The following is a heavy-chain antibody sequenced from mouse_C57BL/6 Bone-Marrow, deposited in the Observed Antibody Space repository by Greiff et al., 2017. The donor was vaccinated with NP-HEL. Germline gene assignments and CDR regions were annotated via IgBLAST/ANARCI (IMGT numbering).Heavy chain of an antibody. CDR3: AREYYGNYDY. CDR2: ISYDGSN. CDR1: GYSITSGYY. V-gene: IGHV3-6*01. J-gene: IGHJ2*01. D-gene: IGHD2-1*01. Sequence: DVQLVESGPGLVKPSQSLSLTCSVTGYSITSGYYWNWIRQFPGNKLEWMGYISYDGSNNYNPSLKNRISITRDTSKNQFFLKLNSVTTEDTATYYCAREYYGNYDYWGQGTTLTVSS.